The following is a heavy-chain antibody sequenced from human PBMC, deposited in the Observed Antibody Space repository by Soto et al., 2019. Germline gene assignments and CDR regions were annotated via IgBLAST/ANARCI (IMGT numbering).Heavy chain of an antibody. V-gene: IGHV3-30*03. D-gene: IGHD2-8*02. J-gene: IGHJ4*02. Sequence: QVQLVESVGGVVQPGRSLRLSCAASGFTFSSYGMHWVRQAPGKGREWVAVISKDGHVKYYAVSVKGRYTISRDNSKNTLYLEMKSLGAEETAAYYCTGEVASGYWGQGTLVTVSS. CDR1: GFTFSSYG. CDR2: ISKDGHVK. CDR3: TGEVASGY.